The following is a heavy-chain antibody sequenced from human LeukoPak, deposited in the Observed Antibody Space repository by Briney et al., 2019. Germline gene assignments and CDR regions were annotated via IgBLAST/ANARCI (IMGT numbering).Heavy chain of an antibody. CDR3: AKDYSGSYFDY. CDR2: ISGSGGST. Sequence: GGSLRLSCAASGFTFSNYAMSWVRQAPGKGLEGVSTISGSGGSTYYADSVKGRFTISRDNSKNTLYLQMNSLRAEDTAVYYCAKDYSGSYFDYWGQGTLVTVSS. J-gene: IGHJ4*02. D-gene: IGHD1-26*01. V-gene: IGHV3-23*01. CDR1: GFTFSNYA.